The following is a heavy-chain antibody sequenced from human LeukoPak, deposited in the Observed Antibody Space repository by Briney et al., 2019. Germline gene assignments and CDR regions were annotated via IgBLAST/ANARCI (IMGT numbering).Heavy chain of an antibody. J-gene: IGHJ4*02. CDR3: ERGPGSGSDPIDY. CDR2: IYTSGST. V-gene: IGHV4-61*02. Sequence: SETLSLTCTVSGGSISSGSYYWSWIRQPAGKGLEWIGRIYTSGSTNYNPSLKSRVTISVDTSKNQFSLKLSSVTAADTAVYYCERGPGSGSDPIDYWGQGTLVTVSS. CDR1: GGSISSGSYY. D-gene: IGHD3-10*01.